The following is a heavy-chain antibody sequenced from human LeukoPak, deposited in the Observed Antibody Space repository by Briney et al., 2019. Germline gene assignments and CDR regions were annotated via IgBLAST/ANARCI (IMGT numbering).Heavy chain of an antibody. V-gene: IGHV3-48*03. CDR2: ISRTGDTI. CDR3: ASQDLVVVPAASHYLDY. Sequence: GGSLRLSCAASGFAFSTYAMNWVRQAPGKGREWISYISRTGDTIYYADSVEGRFTISRNNAKNSLYLQMNSLRVEGTAVYYCASQDLVVVPAASHYLDYWGQGTLVTVSS. D-gene: IGHD2-2*01. J-gene: IGHJ4*02. CDR1: GFAFSTYA.